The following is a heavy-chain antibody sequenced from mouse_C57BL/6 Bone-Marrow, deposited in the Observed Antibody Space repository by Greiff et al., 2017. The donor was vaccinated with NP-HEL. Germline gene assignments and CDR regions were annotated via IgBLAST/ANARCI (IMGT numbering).Heavy chain of an antibody. J-gene: IGHJ2*01. CDR3: TRRVPLQYYFDY. V-gene: IGHV6-3*01. CDR1: GFTFSNYW. Sequence: EVKLQESGGGLVQPGGSMKLSCVASGFTFSNYWMNWVRQSPEQGLEWVAQIRLKSDNYATHYAESVKGRLTISRDDSKTSVYLRMNNVRAEDSGSDCWTRRVPLQYYFDYWGQGTTLTVSS. CDR2: IRLKSDNYAT. D-gene: IGHD2-10*01.